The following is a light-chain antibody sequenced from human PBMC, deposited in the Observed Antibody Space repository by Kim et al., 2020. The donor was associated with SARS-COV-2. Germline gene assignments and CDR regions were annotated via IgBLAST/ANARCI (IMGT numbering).Light chain of an antibody. CDR2: KAS. Sequence: DIQMTQSPSTVSASVGDRVTITCRASQSISDWLAWYQQKPGKAPKVLIYKASRLESGVPSRFSGSGSGTEFTLTISSLQPDDFATYYCQQYSSYSQTFGQGTKVDIK. J-gene: IGKJ1*01. CDR1: QSISDW. V-gene: IGKV1-5*03. CDR3: QQYSSYSQT.